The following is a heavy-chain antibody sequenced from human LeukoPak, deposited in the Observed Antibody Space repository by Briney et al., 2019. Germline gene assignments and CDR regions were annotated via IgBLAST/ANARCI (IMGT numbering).Heavy chain of an antibody. CDR2: INPNSGGT. CDR3: ARHPLDIVATSPRSNAFDI. V-gene: IGHV1-2*02. Sequence: GASVKVSCKASGYTFTGYYMHWVRQAPGQGLEWMGWINPNSGGTNYAQKFQGRVTMTRDTSISTAYMELSRLRSDDTAVYYCARHPLDIVATSPRSNAFDIWGQGTMVTVSS. CDR1: GYTFTGYY. J-gene: IGHJ3*02. D-gene: IGHD5-12*01.